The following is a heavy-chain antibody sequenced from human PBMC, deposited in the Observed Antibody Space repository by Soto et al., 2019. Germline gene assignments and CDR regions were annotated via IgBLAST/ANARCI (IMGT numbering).Heavy chain of an antibody. CDR3: AQTLGLAVSGPGRFDL. CDR2: NIPIFGTA. V-gene: IGHV1-69*12. CDR1: GGTFSRYA. Sequence: QVQLVQSGTEVKKPGSSVKVSCKAFGGTFSRYAISWVRQAPGQGLEWMGGNIPIFGTANYAQTFQGRVTITADESTSTAYMELRRLRSEDTAVYYCAQTLGLAVSGPGRFDLWGRGTLVTVTS. J-gene: IGHJ2*01. D-gene: IGHD6-19*01.